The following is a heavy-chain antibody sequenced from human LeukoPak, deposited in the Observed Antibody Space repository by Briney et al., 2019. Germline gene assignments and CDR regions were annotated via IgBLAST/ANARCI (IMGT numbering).Heavy chain of an antibody. V-gene: IGHV4-59*01. CDR3: ARADSSGYILTY. CDR2: IYYSGST. J-gene: IGHJ4*02. Sequence: SETLSLTCTVSGGSISGYHWSWIRQPPGKGLEWIGYIYYSGSTSYNPSLKSRVTISVDTSKNQFSLRLSSVTAADTAVYYCARADSSGYILTYWSQGTLVTVSP. D-gene: IGHD5-18*01. CDR1: GGSISGYH.